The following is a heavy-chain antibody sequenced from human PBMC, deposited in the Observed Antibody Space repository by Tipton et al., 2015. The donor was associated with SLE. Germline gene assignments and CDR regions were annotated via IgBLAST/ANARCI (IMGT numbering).Heavy chain of an antibody. CDR2: IYHSGGT. CDR1: GYSISSGYY. CDR3: ARGAMVEED. Sequence: LRLSCAVSGYSISSGYYWGWIRQPPGKGLEWIGSIYHSGGTYYNPSLKSRVTISVDTSKNQFSLKLSSVTAADTAVYYCARGAMVEEDWGQGTLVTVSS. J-gene: IGHJ4*02. D-gene: IGHD5-18*01. V-gene: IGHV4-38-2*01.